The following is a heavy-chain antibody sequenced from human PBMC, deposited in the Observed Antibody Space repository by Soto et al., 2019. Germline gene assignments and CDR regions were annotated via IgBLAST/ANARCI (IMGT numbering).Heavy chain of an antibody. D-gene: IGHD3-10*01. CDR1: GGSISSYY. V-gene: IGHV4-59*08. CDR3: ASRKSSPYFDY. J-gene: IGHJ4*02. Sequence: PSETLSLTCTVFGGSISSYYWSWIRQPPGKGLEWIGYIYYSGSTNYNPSLKSRVTISVDTSKNQFSLKLSSVTAADTAVYYCASRKSSPYFDYWGQGTLVTVSS. CDR2: IYYSGST.